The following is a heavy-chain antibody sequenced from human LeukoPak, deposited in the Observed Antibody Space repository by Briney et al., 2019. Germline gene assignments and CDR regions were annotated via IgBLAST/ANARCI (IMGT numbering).Heavy chain of an antibody. CDR3: VRLFGELPGY. V-gene: IGHV1-2*02. D-gene: IGHD3-10*02. CDR1: GYTFTGYY. CDR2: INPNSGGT. Sequence: GASVKVSCKASGYTFTGYYMHWVRQAPGQGLEWMGWINPNSGGTNYAQDFHGRVTMTRDTSISTAYMELSRLRSDDTAVYYCVRLFGELPGYWGQGTLVTVSS. J-gene: IGHJ4*02.